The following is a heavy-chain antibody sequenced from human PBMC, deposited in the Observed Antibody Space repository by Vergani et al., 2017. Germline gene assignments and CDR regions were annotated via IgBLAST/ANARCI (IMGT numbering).Heavy chain of an antibody. CDR3: ARRGSGWGLLFDP. V-gene: IGHV4-59*01. J-gene: IGHJ5*02. D-gene: IGHD6-19*01. CDR1: GGSISSYY. Sequence: QVQLQESGPGLVKPSETLSLTCTVSGGSISSYYWSWIRQPPGKGPEWIGYIYYSGSTNYNPSLKSRVTISVDTSKNQFSLKLSSVTAADTAVYYCARRGSGWGLLFDPWGQGTLVTVSS. CDR2: IYYSGST.